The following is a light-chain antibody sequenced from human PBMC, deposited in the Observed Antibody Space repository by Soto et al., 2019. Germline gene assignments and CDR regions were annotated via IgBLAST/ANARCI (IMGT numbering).Light chain of an antibody. CDR3: QQYGSSHPIT. CDR1: QSLRSNHLGWY. J-gene: IGKJ5*01. V-gene: IGKV3-20*01. Sequence: EIVLTQSPGTLSLSPGERATLSCRASQSLRSNHLGWYLAWYQQNPGQTPRLLIYGTSSRATGIPDRFSGSGSGTDFTLTISRLEPEDFAVYCCQQYGSSHPITFGQGTRLEIK. CDR2: GTS.